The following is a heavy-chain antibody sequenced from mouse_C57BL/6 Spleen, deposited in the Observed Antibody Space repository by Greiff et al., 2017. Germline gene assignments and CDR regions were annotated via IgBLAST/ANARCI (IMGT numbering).Heavy chain of an antibody. D-gene: IGHD1-1*01. CDR3: ASLYGSPYAMDY. V-gene: IGHV1-26*01. CDR2: INPNNGGT. CDR1: GYTFTDYY. J-gene: IGHJ4*01. Sequence: VQLKQSGPELVKPGASVKISCKASGYTFTDYYMNWVKQSHGKSLEWIGDINPNNGGTSYNQKFKGKATLTVDKSSSTAYMELRSLTSEDSAVYYCASLYGSPYAMDYWGQGTSVTVSS.